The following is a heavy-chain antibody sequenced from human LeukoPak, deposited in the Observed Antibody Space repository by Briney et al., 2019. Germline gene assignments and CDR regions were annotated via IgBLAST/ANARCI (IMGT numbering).Heavy chain of an antibody. CDR1: GSSFTNYW. Sequence: GESLKISCKASGSSFTNYWIGWVRQAPGQGLEWMGWIKPNSGGTQYAQKFQGRVTMTRDTSIRTAYMELISLRSDDTAVYFCARGGGFYNAWFDPWGQGTLVTVSS. CDR3: ARGGGFYNAWFDP. CDR2: IKPNSGGT. V-gene: IGHV1-2*02. J-gene: IGHJ5*02. D-gene: IGHD3-3*01.